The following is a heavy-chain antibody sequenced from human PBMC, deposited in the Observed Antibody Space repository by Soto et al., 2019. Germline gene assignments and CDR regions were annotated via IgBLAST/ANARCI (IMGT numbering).Heavy chain of an antibody. CDR1: GFTFSSYW. CDR2: INSDGSST. CDR3: ARNPNYDFWSGYYTHKNWFDP. V-gene: IGHV3-74*01. J-gene: IGHJ5*02. D-gene: IGHD3-3*01. Sequence: EVQLVESGGGLVQPGVSLRLSCAASGFTFSSYWMHWVRQAPGKGLVWVSRINSDGSSTSYADSVKGRFTISRDNAKNTLYLQMNSLRAEDTAVYYCARNPNYDFWSGYYTHKNWFDPWGQGTLVTVSS.